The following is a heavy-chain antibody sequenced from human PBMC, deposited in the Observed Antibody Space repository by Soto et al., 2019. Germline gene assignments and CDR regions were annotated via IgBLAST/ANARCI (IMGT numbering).Heavy chain of an antibody. D-gene: IGHD3-9*01. CDR2: IDPSDSYT. CDR3: ARHFPSLDYDILTGHFAY. V-gene: IGHV5-10-1*01. CDR1: GYSVTSYW. Sequence: GAALKISCKGSGYSVTSYWISWVRQMPGKGLEWMGRIDPSDSYTNYSPSFQGHVTISADKSISTAYLQWSSLKASDTAMYYCARHFPSLDYDILTGHFAYWGQGTLVTVCS. J-gene: IGHJ4*02.